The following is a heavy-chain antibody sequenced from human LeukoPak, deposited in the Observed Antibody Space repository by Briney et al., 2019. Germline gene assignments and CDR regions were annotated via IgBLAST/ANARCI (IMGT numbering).Heavy chain of an antibody. V-gene: IGHV4-4*07. CDR3: ARDAGYSSGWYPGYFDY. CDR1: GGSLSSYY. Sequence: SETLSLTCTVSGGSLSSYYWSWIRQPAGKGLEWIGRIYTSGSTNYNPSLKSRVTMPVDTSKNQFSLKLSSVTAADTAVYYCARDAGYSSGWYPGYFDYWGQGTLVTVSS. D-gene: IGHD6-19*01. J-gene: IGHJ4*02. CDR2: IYTSGST.